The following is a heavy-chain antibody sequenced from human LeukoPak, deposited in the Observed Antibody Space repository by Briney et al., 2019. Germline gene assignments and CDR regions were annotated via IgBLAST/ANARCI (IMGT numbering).Heavy chain of an antibody. CDR2: IRSKAYGGTT. CDR3: TREAPWYSSSWDSDY. V-gene: IGHV3-49*04. D-gene: IGHD6-13*01. J-gene: IGHJ4*02. Sequence: GGSLRLSCTASGFTFGDYAMSWVRQAPGKGLEWVGFIRSKAYGGTTEYAASVKGRFTISRDDSKSIAYLQMNSLKTEDTAVYYCTREAPWYSSSWDSDYWGQGTLVTVSS. CDR1: GFTFGDYA.